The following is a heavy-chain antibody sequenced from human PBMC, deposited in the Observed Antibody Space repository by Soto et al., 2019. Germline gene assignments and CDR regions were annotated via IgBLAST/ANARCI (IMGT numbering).Heavy chain of an antibody. V-gene: IGHV5-51*01. CDR3: ARTTSTPNRHYYNMDV. CDR2: IYPGDSET. J-gene: IGHJ6*02. Sequence: PGESLKISCKGSGYSFTSYWIGWVRQMPGKGLEWMGIIYPGDSETRYSPSFQGRVTMSADKSISTAYLQWSSLKASDTAMYYCARTTSTPNRHYYNMDVWGQGTTVTVSS. CDR1: GYSFTSYW. D-gene: IGHD4-4*01.